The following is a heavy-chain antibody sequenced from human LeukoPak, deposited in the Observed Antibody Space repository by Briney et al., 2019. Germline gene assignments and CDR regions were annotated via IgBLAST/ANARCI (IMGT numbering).Heavy chain of an antibody. CDR3: AKSTAVAGRWFDS. D-gene: IGHD6-19*01. CDR1: GGIFSSFA. J-gene: IGHJ5*01. Sequence: SVKVSCMASGGIFSSFAITWVRQAPGQGLEWMGEIIPFFGPGNYAQKFQDRVTITADQSTKTAYIEINSLRPEDTALYFCAKSTAVAGRWFDSWGQGTLVIVSS. CDR2: IIPFFGPG. V-gene: IGHV1-69*13.